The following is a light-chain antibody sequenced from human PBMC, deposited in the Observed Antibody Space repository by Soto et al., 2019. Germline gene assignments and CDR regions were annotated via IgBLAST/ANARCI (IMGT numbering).Light chain of an antibody. CDR3: QQRNVWPPIT. CDR1: QSIHTS. J-gene: IGKJ5*01. V-gene: IGKV3-11*01. Sequence: EIVLTQSPGTLSFSPGERATLSCRASQSIHTSLAWYQQKPGQPPRLVIYDASLRANGVPARFGGSGSGTDFTLTINGLEPEDFAVYYCQQRNVWPPITFGQGTRLEIK. CDR2: DAS.